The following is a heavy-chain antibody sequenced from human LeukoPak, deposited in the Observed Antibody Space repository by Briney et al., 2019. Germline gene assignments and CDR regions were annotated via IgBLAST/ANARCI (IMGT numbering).Heavy chain of an antibody. CDR2: TSYDGSNK. D-gene: IGHD4-17*01. Sequence: PGGSLRLSCAAFGLTFSSYGMHWVRQAPGKGLEWVAVTSYDGSNKYYADSVKGRFTISRDNSKNTLYLQMNSLRAEDTAVYYCAKASYGDYYFDYWGQGTLVTVSS. J-gene: IGHJ4*02. CDR1: GLTFSSYG. V-gene: IGHV3-30*18. CDR3: AKASYGDYYFDY.